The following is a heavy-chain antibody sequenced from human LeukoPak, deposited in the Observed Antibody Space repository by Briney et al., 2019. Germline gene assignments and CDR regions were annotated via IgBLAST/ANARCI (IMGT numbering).Heavy chain of an antibody. J-gene: IGHJ6*03. D-gene: IGHD3-16*02. V-gene: IGHV3-11*04. CDR2: ISSSGSTI. Sequence: PGGSLRLSCAASGFTFSDYYMSWIRQAPGKGLEWVSYISSSGSTIYYADSVKGRFTISRDNAKNSLYPQMNSLRAEDTAVYYCARTNIVYYYMDVWGKGTTVTVSS. CDR1: GFTFSDYY. CDR3: ARTNIVYYYMDV.